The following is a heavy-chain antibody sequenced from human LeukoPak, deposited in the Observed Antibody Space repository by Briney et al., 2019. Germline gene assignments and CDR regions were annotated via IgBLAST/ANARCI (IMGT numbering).Heavy chain of an antibody. CDR3: ARIHRYCSGGACYVLDN. Sequence: SETLSLTCVVSGGSVSGYYLGWIRQPPGRGLEWIGYVYYSGSTNYNPSFKSRITISVDTSRNQFSLQLSSVTAADTAVYYCARIHRYCSGGACYVLDNWGQGTLVAVPS. J-gene: IGHJ4*02. CDR1: GGSVSGYY. CDR2: VYYSGST. V-gene: IGHV4-59*02. D-gene: IGHD2-15*01.